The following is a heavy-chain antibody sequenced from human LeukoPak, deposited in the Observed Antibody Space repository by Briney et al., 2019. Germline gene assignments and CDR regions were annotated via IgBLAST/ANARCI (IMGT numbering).Heavy chain of an antibody. CDR1: GGYISSSSYY. D-gene: IGHD3-22*01. J-gene: IGHJ1*01. CDR3: ARRRYYDSTGYLD. CDR2: IYYTGRT. Sequence: SETLSLTCTVSGGYISSSSYYWGWIRQPPGKGLEWIGDIYYTGRTYYNSSLKSRLTVSIDTSRNQFSLNLASLTAADTAVYYCARRRYYDSTGYLDWGQGTLITVSS. V-gene: IGHV4-39*01.